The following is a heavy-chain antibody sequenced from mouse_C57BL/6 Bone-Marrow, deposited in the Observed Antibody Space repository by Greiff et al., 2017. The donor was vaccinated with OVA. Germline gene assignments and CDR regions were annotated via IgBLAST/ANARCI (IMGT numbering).Heavy chain of an antibody. V-gene: IGHV1-53*01. J-gene: IGHJ3*01. CDR3: ARGGWLRRDPFAY. CDR1: GYTFTSYW. CDR2: INPSNGGT. D-gene: IGHD2-2*01. Sequence: QVQLQQPGTELVKPGASVKLSCKASGYTFTSYWMHWVKQRPGQGLEWIGNINPSNGGTNYNEKFKSKATLTVDKSSSTAYLQLSSLTSEDSAVYYCARGGWLRRDPFAYWGQGTLVTVSA.